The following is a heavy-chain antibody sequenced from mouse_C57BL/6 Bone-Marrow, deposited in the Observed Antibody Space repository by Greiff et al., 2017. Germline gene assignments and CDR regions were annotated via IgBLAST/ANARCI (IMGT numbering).Heavy chain of an antibody. CDR1: GYTFTSYW. V-gene: IGHV1-55*01. CDR3: ARRGGWPYFDY. J-gene: IGHJ2*01. CDR2: IYPGSGST. Sequence: QVQLQQPGAELVKPGASVKMSCKASGYTFTSYWITWVKQRPGQGLEWIGDIYPGSGSTNYNEKFKGKATLTVDTSSSTAYMQHSSLSSEDSAVYYCARRGGWPYFDYWGQGTTLTVSS. D-gene: IGHD2-3*01.